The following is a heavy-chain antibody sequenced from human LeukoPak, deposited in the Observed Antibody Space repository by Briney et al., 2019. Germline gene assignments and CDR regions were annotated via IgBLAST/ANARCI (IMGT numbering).Heavy chain of an antibody. V-gene: IGHV4-39*01. CDR2: IYYSGST. CDR1: GGSISSSSYY. CDR3: ARPAVEMATIPLDY. Sequence: SETLSLTCTVSGGSISSSSYYWGRLRQPPGKGLQWIGSIYYSGSTYYNPSLKSRVTISVDTSKNQFSLKLSSVTAADTAVYYCARPAVEMATIPLDYWGQGTLVTVSS. D-gene: IGHD5-24*01. J-gene: IGHJ4*02.